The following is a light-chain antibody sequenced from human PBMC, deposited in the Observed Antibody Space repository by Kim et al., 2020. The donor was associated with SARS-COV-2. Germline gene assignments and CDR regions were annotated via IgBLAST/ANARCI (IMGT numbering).Light chain of an antibody. Sequence: SPGERATLSCRASQSVASSHLAWYQQKPGQAPRLLIYSASSRATGIPDRFSGSGSGTDFTLTISRLEPGDFAVYYCQQFRRSPWTFGQGTKVDIK. V-gene: IGKV3-20*01. CDR1: QSVASSH. CDR3: QQFRRSPWT. J-gene: IGKJ1*01. CDR2: SAS.